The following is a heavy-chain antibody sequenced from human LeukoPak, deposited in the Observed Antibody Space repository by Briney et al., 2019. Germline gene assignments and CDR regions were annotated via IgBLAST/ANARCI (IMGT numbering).Heavy chain of an antibody. D-gene: IGHD1-26*01. CDR3: ARDKIVGATHFDY. CDR2: IQQDGSEK. V-gene: IGHV3-7*01. CDR1: GFAFSTYW. J-gene: IGHJ4*02. Sequence: GGSLRLSCAASGFAFSTYWMSWVRQAPREGLEWVANIQQDGSEKYYVNSVKGRFTISRDNAKNSLYLQMNSLRAEDTAVYYCARDKIVGATHFDYWGQGTLVTVSS.